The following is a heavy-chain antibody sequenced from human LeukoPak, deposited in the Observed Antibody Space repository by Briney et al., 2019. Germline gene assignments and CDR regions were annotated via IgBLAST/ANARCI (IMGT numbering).Heavy chain of an antibody. D-gene: IGHD2-15*01. CDR1: GYTFTGYY. J-gene: IGHJ4*02. Sequence: ASVKVSCKASGYTFTGYYMHWVRQAPGQGLEWMGRINPNSGGTNYAQKFQGRVTMTRDTSISTAYMELSRLRSDDTAVYYCARGQYCSGGSCYAFDYWGQGTLVTVSS. CDR2: INPNSGGT. CDR3: ARGQYCSGGSCYAFDY. V-gene: IGHV1-2*06.